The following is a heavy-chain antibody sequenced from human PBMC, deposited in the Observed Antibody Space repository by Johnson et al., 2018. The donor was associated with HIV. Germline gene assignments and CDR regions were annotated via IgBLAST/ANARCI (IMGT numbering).Heavy chain of an antibody. D-gene: IGHD6-13*01. V-gene: IGHV3-20*04. CDR3: ARGRIGAAGWDDFDI. CDR2: INWNGVRT. Sequence: VQLVESGGGVVRPGGSLRLSCAAAGFTFDDYGMSWVRQAPGKGLEWVSGINWNGVRTGYLDSMKGRFTISRDNAKNSLYLQMNSLRAEDTALYYCARGRIGAAGWDDFDIWGQGTMVTVSS. J-gene: IGHJ3*02. CDR1: GFTFDDYG.